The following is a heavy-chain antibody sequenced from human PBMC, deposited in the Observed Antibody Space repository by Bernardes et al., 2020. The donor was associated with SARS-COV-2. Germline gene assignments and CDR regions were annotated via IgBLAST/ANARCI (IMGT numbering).Heavy chain of an antibody. V-gene: IGHV4-34*01. CDR2: INHSGST. J-gene: IGHJ6*02. Sequence: SETLSLTCAVYGGSFSGYYWSWIRQPPGKGLEWIGEINHSGSTNYNPSLKSRVTISVDTSKNQFSLKLSSVTAADTAVYYCARGFLYYDILTGNLGGLYYYYYGMDVWGQGTTVTVSS. CDR3: ARGFLYYDILTGNLGGLYYYYYGMDV. CDR1: GGSFSGYY. D-gene: IGHD3-9*01.